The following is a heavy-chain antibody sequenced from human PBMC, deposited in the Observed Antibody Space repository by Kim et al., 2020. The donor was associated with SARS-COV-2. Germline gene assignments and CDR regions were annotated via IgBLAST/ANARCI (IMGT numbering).Heavy chain of an antibody. Sequence: GGSLRLSCAASGFTFSNAWMSWVRQAPGKGLEWVGRIKSKTDGGTTDYAAPVKGRFTISRDDSKNTLYLQMNSLKTEDTAVYYCTTASLLWFGELCYWGQGTMVTVCS. V-gene: IGHV3-15*01. J-gene: IGHJ4*02. CDR3: TTASLLWFGELCY. CDR2: IKSKTDGGTT. CDR1: GFTFSNAW. D-gene: IGHD3-10*01.